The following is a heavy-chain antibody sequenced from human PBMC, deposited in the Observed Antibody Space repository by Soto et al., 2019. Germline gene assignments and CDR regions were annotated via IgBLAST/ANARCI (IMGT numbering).Heavy chain of an antibody. CDR2: IKQDGIEK. J-gene: IGHJ1*01. CDR3: SRDKHDYAM. V-gene: IGHV3-7*03. D-gene: IGHD2-8*01. CDR1: GFSFISYW. Sequence: PGGSLRLSCAASGFSFISYWMSWVRQAPGKGLEWVAGIKQDGIEKYYLASVKGRFTISRDNARNTLYLQLSSLRAADTAVYYCSRDKHDYAMWGQGTRVTVSS.